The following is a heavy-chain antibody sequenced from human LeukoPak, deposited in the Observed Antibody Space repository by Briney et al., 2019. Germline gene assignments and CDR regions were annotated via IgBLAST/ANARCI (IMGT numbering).Heavy chain of an antibody. J-gene: IGHJ3*02. D-gene: IGHD3-22*01. V-gene: IGHV1-8*02. CDR1: GYTFTGYY. CDR3: ARESAYYYDSSGYYIDI. CDR2: MNPNSGNT. Sequence: ASVKVSCKASGYTFTGYYMHWVRQAPGQGLEWMGWMNPNSGNTGYAQKFQGRVTMTRNTSISTAYMELSSLRSEDTAVYYCARESAYYYDSSGYYIDIWGQGTMVTVSS.